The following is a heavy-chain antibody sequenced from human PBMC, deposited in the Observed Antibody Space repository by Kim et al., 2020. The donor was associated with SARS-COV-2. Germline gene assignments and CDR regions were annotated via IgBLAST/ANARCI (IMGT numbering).Heavy chain of an antibody. CDR2: ISSSSSYI. V-gene: IGHV3-21*01. CDR1: GFTFSSYS. CDR3: ARDTTAMVRWFDP. Sequence: GGSLRLSCAASGFTFSSYSMNWVRQAPGKGLEWVSSISSSSSYIYYADSVKGRFTISRDNAKNSLYLQMNSLRAEDTAVYYCARDTTAMVRWFDPWGQGTLVTVSS. J-gene: IGHJ5*02. D-gene: IGHD5-18*01.